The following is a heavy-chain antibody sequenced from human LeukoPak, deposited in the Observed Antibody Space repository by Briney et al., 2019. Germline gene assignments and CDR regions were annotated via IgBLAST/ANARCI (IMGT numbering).Heavy chain of an antibody. CDR2: ISWNSGSI. CDR1: GFTFDDYA. V-gene: IGHV3-9*01. D-gene: IGHD6-19*01. Sequence: GGSLRPSCAASGFTFDDYAMHWVRQAPGKGLEWVSGISWNSGSIGYADSVKGRFTISRDNAKNSLYLQMNSLRAEDTAVYYCARDQAVAGPVDYWGQGTLVTVSS. J-gene: IGHJ4*02. CDR3: ARDQAVAGPVDY.